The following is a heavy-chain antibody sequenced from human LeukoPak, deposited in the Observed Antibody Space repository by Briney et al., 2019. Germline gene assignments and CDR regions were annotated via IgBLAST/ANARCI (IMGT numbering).Heavy chain of an antibody. CDR3: ARWYGISSGYSGFHYYGMDV. V-gene: IGHV4-59*01. CDR1: GDSIRSYY. J-gene: IGHJ6*02. Sequence: SETLSLTCTVSGDSIRSYYWSWIRQPPGKGLEWIGYIYYSGSTSYNPFLKSRVSISVDTSENQFSLKLSSATAADTAVYYCARWYGISSGYSGFHYYGMDVWGQGTTVTVSS. CDR2: IYYSGST. D-gene: IGHD3-22*01.